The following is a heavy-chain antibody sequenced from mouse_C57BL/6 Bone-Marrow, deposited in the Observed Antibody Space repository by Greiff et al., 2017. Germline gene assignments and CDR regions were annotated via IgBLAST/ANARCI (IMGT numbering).Heavy chain of an antibody. Sequence: QVQLKESGAELVRPGASVTLSCKASGYTFTDYEMHWVKQTPVHGLEWIGAIDPETGGTAYNQKFKGKAILTADKSSSAAYMELRSLTSEDSAVYYCTRWGANWDLAWFAYWGQGTLVTVSA. CDR2: IDPETGGT. CDR1: GYTFTDYE. V-gene: IGHV1-15*01. D-gene: IGHD4-1*01. CDR3: TRWGANWDLAWFAY. J-gene: IGHJ3*01.